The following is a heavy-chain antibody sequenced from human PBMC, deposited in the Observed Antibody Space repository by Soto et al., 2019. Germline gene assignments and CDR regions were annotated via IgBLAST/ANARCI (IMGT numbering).Heavy chain of an antibody. CDR3: ARAKWLPSDWFDP. V-gene: IGHV3-49*03. CDR2: IRSKAYGGTT. CDR1: GFTFGDYA. D-gene: IGHD6-19*01. J-gene: IGHJ5*02. Sequence: PGGSLRLSCTASGFTFGDYAMSWFRQAPGKGLEWVGFIRSKAYGGTTEYAASVKGRFTISRDDSKSIAYLQMNSLKTEDTAVYYCARAKWLPSDWFDPWGQGTLVTVSS.